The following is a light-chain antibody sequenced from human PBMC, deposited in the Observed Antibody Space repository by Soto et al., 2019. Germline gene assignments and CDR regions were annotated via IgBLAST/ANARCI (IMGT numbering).Light chain of an antibody. Sequence: QSALTQPASVSGSPGQSITISCTGTSSDVGGYHYVSWYQHHPGKAPKLIIYEVTNRPSGVSTRFSGSKSGTTASLTISGLQAEDEAEYYCSSYVSRRPFVLFGGGTKLTVL. CDR3: SSYVSRRPFVL. CDR1: SSDVGGYHY. J-gene: IGLJ2*01. V-gene: IGLV2-14*01. CDR2: EVT.